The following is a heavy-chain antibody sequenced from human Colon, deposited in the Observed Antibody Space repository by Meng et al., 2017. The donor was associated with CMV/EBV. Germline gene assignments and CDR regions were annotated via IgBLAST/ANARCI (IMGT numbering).Heavy chain of an antibody. CDR2: IKSKIDGGTT. J-gene: IGHJ6*02. D-gene: IGHD6-13*01. V-gene: IGHV3-15*01. CDR1: GMTFSNAW. Sequence: GGSQRLSCTASGMTFSNAWMSWVRQAPGKGLEWIGRIKSKIDGGTTDYAAPVKGRFSLSRDDSKNTLYLQMNSLKTEDTAVYYCAAITAATVTLYGMDVWGLGTTVTVSS. CDR3: AAITAATVTLYGMDV.